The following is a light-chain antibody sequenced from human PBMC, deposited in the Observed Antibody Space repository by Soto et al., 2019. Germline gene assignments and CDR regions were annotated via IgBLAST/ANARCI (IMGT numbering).Light chain of an antibody. CDR3: QQYNNWPRGT. CDR2: GAS. J-gene: IGKJ4*01. CDR1: QSVSNN. V-gene: IGKV3-15*01. Sequence: EIVMTQSPATLSVSPGERATLSCRASQSVSNNLAWYQQKPGQAPRLLIYGASTRATGIPARFSGSGSGTEFTLTISSLKSEDFAGYYCQQYNNWPRGTFGGGTKVEIK.